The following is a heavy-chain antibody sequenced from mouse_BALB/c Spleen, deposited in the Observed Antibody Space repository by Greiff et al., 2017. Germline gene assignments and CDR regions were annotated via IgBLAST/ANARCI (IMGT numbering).Heavy chain of an antibody. J-gene: IGHJ2*01. CDR1: GFTFSSFG. CDR2: ISSGSSTI. Sequence: EVQGVESGGGLVQPGGSRTLSCAASGFTFSSFGMHWVRQAPEKGLEWVAYISSGSSTIYYADTVKGRFTISRDNPKNTLFLQMTRLRSEDTAMYYCAREKGDGYYALFDYWGQGTTLTVSS. V-gene: IGHV5-17*02. CDR3: AREKGDGYYALFDY. D-gene: IGHD2-3*01.